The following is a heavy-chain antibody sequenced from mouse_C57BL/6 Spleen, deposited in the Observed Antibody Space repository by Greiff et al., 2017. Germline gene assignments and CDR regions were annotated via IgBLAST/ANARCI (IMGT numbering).Heavy chain of an antibody. V-gene: IGHV1-26*01. CDR3: ARWRIVRSYYYAMDY. CDR1: GYTFTDYS. J-gene: IGHJ4*01. Sequence: EVQLQQSGPELVKPGASVKISCKASGYTFTDYSMNWVKQSHGKSLEWIGDINPNNGGTSYNQKFKGKNTLTVDKSSSTAYMELRSLTSENSAVYYSARWRIVRSYYYAMDYWGQGTSVTVSS. CDR2: INPNNGGT. D-gene: IGHD1-1*01.